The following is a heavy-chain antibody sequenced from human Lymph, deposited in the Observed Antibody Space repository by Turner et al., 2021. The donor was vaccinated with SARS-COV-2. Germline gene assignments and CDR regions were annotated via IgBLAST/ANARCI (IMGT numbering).Heavy chain of an antibody. V-gene: IGHV1-2*02. CDR3: AISRDLQSMVRGVDPFDY. CDR2: INPNSVGT. CDR1: GYTFTGYY. J-gene: IGHJ4*02. Sequence: QVQLVQSGAEVKKPGASVTVHCNASGYTFTGYYMHWVRQAPGQGLEWMGWINPNSVGTNYAQKFQGRVTMTRYTSISAAYMELSRLESDDTAVYYWAISRDLQSMVRGVDPFDYWGQGTLVTVSS. D-gene: IGHD3-10*01.